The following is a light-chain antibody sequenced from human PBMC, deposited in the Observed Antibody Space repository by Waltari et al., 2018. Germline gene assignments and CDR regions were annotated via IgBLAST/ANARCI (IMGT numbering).Light chain of an antibody. CDR2: WAS. J-gene: IGKJ3*01. CDR1: QSVLYSSNNKNY. Sequence: DIVMTQSPDSLAVSLGERATINCKSSQSVLYSSNNKNYLAWYQQKPGQPPKLHIYWASTRESGVPDRFSGSGSGTDFTLTISSLQAEDVAVYYCQQYYSTPFFGPGTKVDIK. CDR3: QQYYSTPF. V-gene: IGKV4-1*01.